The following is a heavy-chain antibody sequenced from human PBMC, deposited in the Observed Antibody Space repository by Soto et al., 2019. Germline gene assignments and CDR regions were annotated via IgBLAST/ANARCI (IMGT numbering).Heavy chain of an antibody. Sequence: SETLSLTCTVSGGSISNGDYYWSWIRQPPGKGLEWIGYIYSSGSTYYNPSLKSRVTISVDTSKNQFSLKLSSVTAADTAVYYCARAGGYCSSTSCYWGNWFDPWGQGTLVTVSS. V-gene: IGHV4-30-4*01. CDR3: ARAGGYCSSTSCYWGNWFDP. J-gene: IGHJ5*02. D-gene: IGHD2-2*01. CDR1: GGSISNGDYY. CDR2: IYSSGST.